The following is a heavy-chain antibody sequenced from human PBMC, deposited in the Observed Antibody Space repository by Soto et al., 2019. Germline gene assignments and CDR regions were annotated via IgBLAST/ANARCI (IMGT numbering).Heavy chain of an antibody. J-gene: IGHJ4*02. Sequence: ESGPTLVNPKQTLTLTCTFSGFSLNTGAMRMSWIRQPPGKALEWLARIDYDNDKFYTKSLKTRLTISKDTSKDQVVLTMSDMDPVDTATYFCARISPIGIIDYWGPGIQITVS. V-gene: IGHV2-70*04. D-gene: IGHD3-10*01. CDR1: GFSLNTGAMR. CDR3: ARISPIGIIDY. CDR2: IDYDNDK.